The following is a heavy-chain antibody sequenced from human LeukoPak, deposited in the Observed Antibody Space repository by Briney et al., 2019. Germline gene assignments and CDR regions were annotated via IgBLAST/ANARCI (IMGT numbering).Heavy chain of an antibody. D-gene: IGHD2-2*01. CDR1: GGSFSGYY. Sequence: KASETLSLTCAVYGGSFSGYYWSWIRQPPGKGLEWIGEINHNGSTNYNPSLKSRVTISVDTSKNQFSLKLSSVTAADTAVYYCARGGYCSSTSCYAEVNAFDIWGQGTMVTVSS. V-gene: IGHV4-34*01. CDR3: ARGGYCSSTSCYAEVNAFDI. J-gene: IGHJ3*02. CDR2: INHNGST.